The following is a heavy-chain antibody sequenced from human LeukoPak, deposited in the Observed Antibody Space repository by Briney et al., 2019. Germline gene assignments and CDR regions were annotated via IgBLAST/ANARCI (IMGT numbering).Heavy chain of an antibody. D-gene: IGHD2-2*01. J-gene: IGHJ4*02. CDR2: IYTSGST. CDR1: GGSISSGSYY. V-gene: IGHV4-61*02. CDR3: ANAYCSSTSCSFDY. Sequence: SQTLSLTCTVSGGSISSGSYYWSRIRQPAGKGLEWIGRIYTSGSTNYNPSLKSRVTISVDTSKNQFSLKLSSVTAADTAVYYCANAYCSSTSCSFDYWGQGTLVTVSS.